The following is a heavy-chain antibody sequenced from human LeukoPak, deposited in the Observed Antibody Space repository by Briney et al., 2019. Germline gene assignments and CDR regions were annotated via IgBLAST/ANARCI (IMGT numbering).Heavy chain of an antibody. CDR1: RFTFNSYA. J-gene: IGHJ4*02. CDR3: EKKKNGGGVYFDY. D-gene: IGHD3-16*01. V-gene: IGHV3-23*01. Sequence: GGSLRLSCAASRFTFNSYAMSWVRQAPGKGLEWVSVIGGSNGITFYVGSVKGRFTISRDNSKDTLYLQMNSLRAEDTAVYYCEKKKNGGGVYFDYGGRATLVTVS. CDR2: IGGSNGIT.